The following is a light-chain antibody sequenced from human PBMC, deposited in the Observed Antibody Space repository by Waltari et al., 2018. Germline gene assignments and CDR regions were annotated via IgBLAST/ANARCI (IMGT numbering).Light chain of an antibody. J-gene: IGLJ3*02. CDR2: RND. Sequence: QSVLTQPPSASGTPGQRVTISCSGSGSNIGSNYLYWYQQFPGSAPKLLMYRNDQRPPGGPDRVPGSKSGTSGSRASRGLRSEDEADYYCAAWDGSLSGWLFGGGTKLTVL. CDR1: GSNIGSNY. CDR3: AAWDGSLSGWL. V-gene: IGLV1-47*01.